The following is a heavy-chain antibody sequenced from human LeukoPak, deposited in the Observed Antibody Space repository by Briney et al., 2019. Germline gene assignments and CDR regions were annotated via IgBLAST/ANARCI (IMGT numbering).Heavy chain of an antibody. CDR2: IYYSGST. V-gene: IGHV4-39*07. D-gene: IGHD6-13*01. CDR1: GFTFSSYG. CDR3: ARGRRAAAVRSNYWYFDL. J-gene: IGHJ2*01. Sequence: GTLRLSCAASGFTFSSYGMSWVRQAPGKGLEWIGSIYYSGSTYYNPSLKSRVTISVDTSKNQFSLKLSSVTAADTAVYYCARGRRAAAVRSNYWYFDLWGRGTLVTVSS.